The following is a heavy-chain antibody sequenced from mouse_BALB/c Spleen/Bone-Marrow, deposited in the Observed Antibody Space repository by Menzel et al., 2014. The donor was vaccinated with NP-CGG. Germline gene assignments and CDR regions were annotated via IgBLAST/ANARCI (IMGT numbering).Heavy chain of an antibody. J-gene: IGHJ2*03. Sequence: DVQLQESGGGLVQPGGSLKLSCAASGFTFSSYGMSWVRQTPDKRLELVATINSNGGNTYYPDSVKGRFTISRDNAKNTLYLRMSSLKSEDTAMYYCARVWYFDYWGQGTSLTVSS. CDR3: ARVWYFDY. CDR2: INSNGGNT. V-gene: IGHV5-6-3*01. CDR1: GFTFSSYG.